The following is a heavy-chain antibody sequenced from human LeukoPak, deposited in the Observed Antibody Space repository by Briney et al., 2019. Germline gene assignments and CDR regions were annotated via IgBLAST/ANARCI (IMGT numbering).Heavy chain of an antibody. Sequence: ASVKVSCKASGYTFTGYSMHWVRQAPGQGLEWMGRINPNSGGTNYAQKFQGRVTMTRDTSISTAYMELSRLRSDDTAVYYCARDGSVSSGYPNYWGQGTLVTVSS. V-gene: IGHV1-2*06. J-gene: IGHJ4*02. CDR1: GYTFTGYS. CDR3: ARDGSVSSGYPNY. CDR2: INPNSGGT. D-gene: IGHD3-22*01.